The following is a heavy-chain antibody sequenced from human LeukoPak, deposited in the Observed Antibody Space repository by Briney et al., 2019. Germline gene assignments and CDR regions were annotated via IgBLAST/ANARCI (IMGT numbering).Heavy chain of an antibody. J-gene: IGHJ6*02. Sequence: ASVKVSCKASGYTFTGYYMHWVRQAPGQGLEWMGWINPNSGGTNYAQKFQGRVTMTRDTSISTAYMELSRPRSDDTAVYYCAREFSGSGSYWVRGMDVWGQGTTVTVSS. CDR3: AREFSGSGSYWVRGMDV. CDR1: GYTFTGYY. CDR2: INPNSGGT. V-gene: IGHV1-2*02. D-gene: IGHD3-10*01.